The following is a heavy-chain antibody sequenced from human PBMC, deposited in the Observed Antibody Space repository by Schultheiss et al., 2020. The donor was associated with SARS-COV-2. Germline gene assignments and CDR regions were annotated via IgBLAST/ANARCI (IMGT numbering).Heavy chain of an antibody. Sequence: SQTLSLTCAVYGGSFSGYYWSWIRQPAGKGLEWIWYIYYSGTTKYNPSLESRVSISVDTSKNQFSLKLSSVTAADTAVYYCARVRGGATFEAFYGMDVWGQGTTVTVSS. CDR2: IYYSGTT. D-gene: IGHD3-3*01. CDR3: ARVRGGATFEAFYGMDV. CDR1: GGSFSGYY. V-gene: IGHV4-59*01. J-gene: IGHJ6*02.